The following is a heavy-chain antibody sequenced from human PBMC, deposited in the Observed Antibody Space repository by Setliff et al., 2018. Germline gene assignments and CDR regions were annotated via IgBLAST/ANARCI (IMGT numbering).Heavy chain of an antibody. J-gene: IGHJ4*02. CDR2: IKQDGSEK. CDR1: GFTFSNYW. Sequence: GGSLRLSCAASGFTFSNYWMSWVRQAPGKGLEWVANIKQDGSEKYYVDSVKGRFTISRDNSENTLYLQMNSLSAEDTAVYYCARNCATLTGDRGVDYWGQGRLVTVSS. D-gene: IGHD7-27*01. CDR3: ARNCATLTGDRGVDY. V-gene: IGHV3-7*01.